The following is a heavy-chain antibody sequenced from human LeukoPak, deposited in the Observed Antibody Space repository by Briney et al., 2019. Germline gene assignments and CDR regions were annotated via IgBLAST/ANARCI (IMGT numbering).Heavy chain of an antibody. CDR1: GGTFSSYA. CDR2: IIPIFGIA. J-gene: IGHJ4*02. CDR3: ATEVVVPAATSPGY. Sequence: VASVKVSCKASGGTFSSYAISWVRQAPGQGLEWMGRIIPIFGIANYAQKFQGRVTVTADKSTSTAYMELSSLRSEDTAVYYCATEVVVPAATSPGYWGQGTLVTVSS. D-gene: IGHD2-2*01. V-gene: IGHV1-69*04.